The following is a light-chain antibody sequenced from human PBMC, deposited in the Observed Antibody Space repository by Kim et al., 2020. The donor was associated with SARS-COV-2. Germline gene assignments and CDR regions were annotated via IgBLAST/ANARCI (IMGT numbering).Light chain of an antibody. CDR1: QSVNNTC. J-gene: IGKJ1*01. CDR2: DAS. CDR3: QQYGSSPRT. V-gene: IGKV3D-20*01. Sequence: SPGERATLTCGASQSVNNTCLAWYQQKPGLAPRLLIYDASTRATGIPDRFRGSGSGTNFTLNISRLGPENFAVYYCQQYGSSPRTFGQGTKVDIK.